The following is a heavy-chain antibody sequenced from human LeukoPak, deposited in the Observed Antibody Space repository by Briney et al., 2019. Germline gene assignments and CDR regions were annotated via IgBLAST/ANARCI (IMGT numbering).Heavy chain of an antibody. V-gene: IGHV3-23*01. Sequence: GGSLRLSCAASGFTFSNYAMSWVRQAPGKGLEWVAGISGTGGSTHYADSEKGRFTISRDNSKNTVYLQMRNLRVEHTAVYYCAKVVAGNIDYYFDYWGQGILVAVSS. D-gene: IGHD2/OR15-2a*01. CDR2: ISGTGGST. J-gene: IGHJ4*02. CDR3: AKVVAGNIDYYFDY. CDR1: GFTFSNYA.